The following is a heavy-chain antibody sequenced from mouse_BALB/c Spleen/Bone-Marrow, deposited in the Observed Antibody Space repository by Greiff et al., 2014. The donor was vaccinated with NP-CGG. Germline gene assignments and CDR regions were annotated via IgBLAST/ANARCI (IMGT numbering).Heavy chain of an antibody. D-gene: IGHD2-1*01. CDR3: ARNGNSPAWFAY. J-gene: IGHJ3*01. CDR2: ILPGSGST. V-gene: IGHV1-9*01. CDR1: GYTFSSYW. Sequence: VHLVESGAELMKPGASVKISCKATGYTFSSYWIEWVKQRPGHGLEWIGEILPGSGSTNYNEKFKGKATFTADTSSNTAYMQLSSLTSEDSAVYYCARNGNSPAWFAYWGQGTLVTVSA.